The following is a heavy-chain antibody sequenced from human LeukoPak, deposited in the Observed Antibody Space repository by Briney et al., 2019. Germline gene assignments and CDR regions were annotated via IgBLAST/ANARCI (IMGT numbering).Heavy chain of an antibody. CDR1: GFTFSYYW. CDR2: INRDGRST. D-gene: IGHD3-10*01. V-gene: IGHV3-74*01. CDR3: ARGVNNWLDP. J-gene: IGHJ5*02. Sequence: GGSLRLSCVASGFTFSYYWMYWVGQAPGKGLVWVSRINRDGRSTNYADSVKGRFTISRDNAKNTMYLRMSSLRAEDTAMYYCARGVNNWLDPWGQGTLVTVSS.